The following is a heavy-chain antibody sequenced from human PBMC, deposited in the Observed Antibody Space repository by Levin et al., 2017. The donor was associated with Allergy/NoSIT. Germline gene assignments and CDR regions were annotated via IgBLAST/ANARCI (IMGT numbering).Heavy chain of an antibody. CDR3: ARDKIVGATYFDY. Sequence: LSLTCAASGFTFDSSWMSWVRQAPGKGLEWVANIKQDGSEKYYVDSVKGRFTISRDNAKNSLYLQMNGLRAEDTAVYYCARDKIVGATYFDYWGQGTLVTVSS. CDR2: IKQDGSEK. D-gene: IGHD1-26*01. V-gene: IGHV3-7*01. CDR1: GFTFDSSW. J-gene: IGHJ4*02.